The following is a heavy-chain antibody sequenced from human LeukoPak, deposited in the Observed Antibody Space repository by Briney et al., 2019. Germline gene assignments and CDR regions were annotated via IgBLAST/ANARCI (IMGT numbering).Heavy chain of an antibody. CDR3: ARSATVTTGYFDY. CDR2: IYYNGNT. J-gene: IGHJ4*02. D-gene: IGHD4-17*01. Sequence: SETLSLTCSVSGGSISSTGHYWGWIRQSPEKGLDWIGSIYYNGNTYYNPSVKSRITMSVDTSKNQFSLRLTSMTAAETAVYYCARSATVTTGYFDYWGQGALVTGSS. CDR1: GGSISSTGHY. V-gene: IGHV4-39*07.